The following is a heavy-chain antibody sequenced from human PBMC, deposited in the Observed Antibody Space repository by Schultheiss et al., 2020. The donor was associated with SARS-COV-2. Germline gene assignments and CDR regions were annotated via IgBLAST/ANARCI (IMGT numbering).Heavy chain of an antibody. Sequence: SQTLSLTCAVYGGSFSGYYWSWIRQPPGKGLEWIGEINHSGSTNYNPSLKSRVTISVDTSKNQFSLKLSSVTAADTAVYYCARVPYYDFWSGPYYYYGMDVWGQGTTVTVSS. CDR2: INHSGST. CDR1: GGSFSGYY. J-gene: IGHJ6*02. D-gene: IGHD3-3*01. V-gene: IGHV4-34*01. CDR3: ARVPYYDFWSGPYYYYGMDV.